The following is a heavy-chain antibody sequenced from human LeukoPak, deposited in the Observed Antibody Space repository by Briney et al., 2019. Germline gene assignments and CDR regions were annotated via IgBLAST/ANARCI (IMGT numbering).Heavy chain of an antibody. CDR2: IYHSGST. CDR1: GGSISSGGYS. J-gene: IGHJ3*02. D-gene: IGHD4-17*01. V-gene: IGHV4-30-2*01. CDR3: ASHMTTVTAGAFDI. Sequence: SETLSLTCAVSGGSISSGGYSWSWIRQPPGKGLEWIGYIYHSGSTYYNPSLKSRVTISVDRSKNQFSLKLSSVTAADTAVYYCASHMTTVTAGAFDIWGQGTMVIVSS.